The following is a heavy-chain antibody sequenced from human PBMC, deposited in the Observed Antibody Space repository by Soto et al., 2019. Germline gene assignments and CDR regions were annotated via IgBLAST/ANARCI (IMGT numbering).Heavy chain of an antibody. V-gene: IGHV3-23*01. CDR1: GFTFSSYA. CDR2: IDGSGRNT. CDR3: AKDGGSVCSGGTCYFQAPDY. Sequence: PVGSLRLSCAASGFTFSSYAMSWVRQAPGKGLEWVSGIDGSGRNTYYADSVKGRFTISRDNSKNTLPVQMNGLRVEDTALYYCAKDGGSVCSGGTCYFQAPDYWGQGTLVTVSS. J-gene: IGHJ4*02. D-gene: IGHD2-15*01.